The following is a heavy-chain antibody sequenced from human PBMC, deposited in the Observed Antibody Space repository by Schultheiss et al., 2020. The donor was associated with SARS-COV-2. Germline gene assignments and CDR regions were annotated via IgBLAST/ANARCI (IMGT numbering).Heavy chain of an antibody. CDR1: GFTFSSYS. J-gene: IGHJ6*03. D-gene: IGHD4-11*01. CDR3: ARDRAYSDYYYYYMDV. CDR2: ISSSSRTI. Sequence: GESLKISCAASGFTFSSYSMNWVRQAPGKGLEWVSYISSSSRTIYYADSVKGRFTISRDNAKNSLYLQMNSLRAEDTAVYYCARDRAYSDYYYYYMDVWGKGTTVTVSS. V-gene: IGHV3-48*04.